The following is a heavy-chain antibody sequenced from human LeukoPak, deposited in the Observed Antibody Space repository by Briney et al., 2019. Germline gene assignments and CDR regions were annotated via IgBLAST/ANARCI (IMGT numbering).Heavy chain of an antibody. CDR2: IIPILGIA. V-gene: IGHV1-69*04. Sequence: GASVKVSCKASGYTFNNYGISWVRQAPGQGLEWMGRIIPILGIANYAQNFQGRVTITTDKSTSTAYMELSSLRSEDTALYYCASATVTTISGFDDFSGNHYFDYWGQGTLVTVSS. CDR1: GYTFNNYG. CDR3: ASATVTTISGFDDFSGNHYFDY. J-gene: IGHJ4*02. D-gene: IGHD4-17*01.